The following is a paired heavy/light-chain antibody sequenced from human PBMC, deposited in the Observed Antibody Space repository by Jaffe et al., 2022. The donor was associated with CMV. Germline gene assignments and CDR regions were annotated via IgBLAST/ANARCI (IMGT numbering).Heavy chain of an antibody. D-gene: IGHD3-22*01. CDR2: INHRAET. CDR3: ANYQGGTMNDY. V-gene: IGHV4-39*01. Sequence: QLQLQESGPGLVKPSETLSLTCTVSGDSVGRTDYYWGWIRQPPGKGLEWIGSINHRAETVYTPSLEGRVTISIDMSKNRFSVQLTSVTVADTAVYYCANYQGGTMNDYWGQGALVTVS. CDR1: GDSVGRTDYY. J-gene: IGHJ4*02.
Light chain of an antibody. CDR2: DVS. CDR1: SSDVGRYNY. V-gene: IGLV2-14*03. Sequence: QSALTQPASVSGSPGQSITISCTGTSSDVGRYNYVSWYQQHPGKAPKVMIYDVSNRPSGVSNRFSGSKSGNMASLTISWLQPEDEADYYCSSYTISQTRLFGGGTKVTVL. J-gene: IGLJ3*02. CDR3: SSYTISQTRL.